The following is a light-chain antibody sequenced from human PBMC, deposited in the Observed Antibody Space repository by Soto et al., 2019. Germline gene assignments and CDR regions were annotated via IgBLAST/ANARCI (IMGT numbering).Light chain of an antibody. Sequence: QSVLTQPPSVSGAPGQRVTISCTGSSSNIGAGYDVHWYQQLPGTAPKLLIYGNSNRPSGVPDRFSGSKSGTSASLAITGLQAEDEADYYFQSYDSSLSVVFGGGNKLTVL. CDR2: GNS. CDR1: SSNIGAGYD. J-gene: IGLJ2*01. CDR3: QSYDSSLSVV. V-gene: IGLV1-40*01.